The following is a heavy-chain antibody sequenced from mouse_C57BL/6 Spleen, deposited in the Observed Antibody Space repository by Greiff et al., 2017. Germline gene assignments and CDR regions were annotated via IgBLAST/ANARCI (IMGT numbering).Heavy chain of an antibody. V-gene: IGHV1-64*01. CDR3: ARDDGSPYYFDY. Sequence: QVQLQQPGAELVKPGASVKLSCKASGYSFTSYWMHWVKQRPGQGLEWIGMIHPNSGSTNYNEKFKSKATLTVDKSSSTAYMQLSSLTSEDSAVYYCARDDGSPYYFDYWGQGTTLTVSS. CDR1: GYSFTSYW. CDR2: IHPNSGST. J-gene: IGHJ2*01. D-gene: IGHD1-1*01.